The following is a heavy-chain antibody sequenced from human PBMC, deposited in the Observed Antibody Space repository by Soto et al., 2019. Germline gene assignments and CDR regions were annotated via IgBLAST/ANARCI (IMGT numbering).Heavy chain of an antibody. CDR2: IYWDDDK. CDR3: VQSRCGGDCLQSYSSHSYYGLDV. CDR1: GFSLSTIGVG. D-gene: IGHD2-21*02. V-gene: IGHV2-5*02. J-gene: IGHJ6*02. Sequence: QITLKESGPTLVKPTQTLTLTCTFSGFSLSTIGVGVGWIRQPPGKALEWLALIYWDDDKRYSPSLKSRLTVPNELSKNQVVLTMTNRDPVDTATYYCVQSRCGGDCLQSYSSHSYYGLDVWGQGTTVTVSS.